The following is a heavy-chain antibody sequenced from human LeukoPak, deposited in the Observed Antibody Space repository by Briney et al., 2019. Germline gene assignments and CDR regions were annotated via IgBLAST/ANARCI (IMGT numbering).Heavy chain of an antibody. V-gene: IGHV3-7*01. D-gene: IGHD6-13*01. J-gene: IGHJ4*02. CDR3: ARVGESEQQLVRGFDY. CDR1: GFTFSSYW. Sequence: GGSLRLSCAASGFTFSSYWMSWVRQAPGKGLEWVANIKQDGSEKYYLDSVKGRFTISRDNAKNSLYLQMNSLRAEDTAVYYCARVGESEQQLVRGFDYWGQGTLVTVSS. CDR2: IKQDGSEK.